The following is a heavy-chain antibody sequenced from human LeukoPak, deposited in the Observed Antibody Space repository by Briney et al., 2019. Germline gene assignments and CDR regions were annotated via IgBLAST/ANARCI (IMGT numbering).Heavy chain of an antibody. D-gene: IGHD2-15*01. J-gene: IGHJ5*01. Sequence: GGSLRLSCAASGFSFSTSAMSWVRQAPGKGLEWVSVISDSGGETYYTDSVKGRFTISRDNSKNTLYLQMNSLRAEDTAVYHCARGSGGAAFDTSGHGTLGTLSS. V-gene: IGHV3-23*01. CDR3: ARGSGGAAFDT. CDR1: GFSFSTSA. CDR2: ISDSGGET.